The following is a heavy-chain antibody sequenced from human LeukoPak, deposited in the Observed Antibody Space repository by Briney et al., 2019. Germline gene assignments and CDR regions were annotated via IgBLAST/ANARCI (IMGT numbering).Heavy chain of an antibody. J-gene: IGHJ6*02. CDR2: ISYDGSNK. V-gene: IGHV3-30-3*01. Sequence: GGSLRLSCAASGFTFSSYAMPWVRQAPGKGLEWVAVISYDGSNKYYADSVKGRFTISRDNSKNTLYLQMNSLRAEDTAVYYCARDGVFGDYVVSGYGMDVWGQGTTVTVSS. CDR3: ARDGVFGDYVVSGYGMDV. D-gene: IGHD4-17*01. CDR1: GFTFSSYA.